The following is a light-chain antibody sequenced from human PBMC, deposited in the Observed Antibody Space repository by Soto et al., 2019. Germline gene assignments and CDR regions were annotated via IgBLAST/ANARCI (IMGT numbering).Light chain of an antibody. V-gene: IGLV1-40*01. CDR1: SSKIGAGYD. Sequence: QSVLTQQPSVSGAPWQRVTISCTGSSSKIGAGYDVHWYQQLPGTAPKLLIYGNSNRPSGVPDRFSGSKSGTSASLAITGLQAEDEADYYCQSYDSSLSPVAFGLGTNLTVL. CDR2: GNS. J-gene: IGLJ2*01. CDR3: QSYDSSLSPVA.